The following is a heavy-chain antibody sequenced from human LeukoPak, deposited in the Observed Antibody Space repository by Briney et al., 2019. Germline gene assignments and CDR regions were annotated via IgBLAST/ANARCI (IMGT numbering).Heavy chain of an antibody. CDR2: ISGSGGYT. D-gene: IGHD6-6*01. V-gene: IGHV3-23*01. J-gene: IGHJ4*02. CDR3: AKEDSSSSPPLDY. CDR1: GFTFSSYA. Sequence: PGGSLRLSCAASGFTFSSYAMSWVRQAPGKGLEWVSGISGSGGYTNYADSVKGRFTISRDNSKNTLYLQMNSLRAEDTAAYYCAKEDSSSSPPLDYWGQGTLVVVSS.